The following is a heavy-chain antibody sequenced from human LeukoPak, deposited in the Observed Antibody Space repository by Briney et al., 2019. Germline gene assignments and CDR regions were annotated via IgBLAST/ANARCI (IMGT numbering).Heavy chain of an antibody. CDR2: IYYSGSS. CDR1: GGSINPYF. V-gene: IGHV4-59*08. J-gene: IGHJ4*02. D-gene: IGHD6-13*01. CDR3: ARGVGSSWYGD. Sequence: SETLSLTCAVSGGSINPYFWTWIRQPPGKGLEWIGYIYYSGSSYYNPSLKSRLTISVDTSKNQFSLKLSSVTAADTAVYYCARGVGSSWYGDWGQGTLVTVSS.